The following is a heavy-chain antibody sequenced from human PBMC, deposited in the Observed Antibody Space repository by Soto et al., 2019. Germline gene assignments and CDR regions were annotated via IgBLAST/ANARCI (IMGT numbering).Heavy chain of an antibody. CDR3: ARVPGYCSSTSCRSYGMDV. CDR2: INAGNGNT. J-gene: IGHJ6*04. CDR1: GYTFTSYA. D-gene: IGHD2-2*03. Sequence: ASVKVSCKASGYTFTSYAMHWVRQAPGQRLEWMGWINAGNGNTKYSQKFQGRVTITRDTSASTAYMELSSLRSEDTAVYCCARVPGYCSSTSCRSYGMDVWGKGTTVTVSS. V-gene: IGHV1-3*01.